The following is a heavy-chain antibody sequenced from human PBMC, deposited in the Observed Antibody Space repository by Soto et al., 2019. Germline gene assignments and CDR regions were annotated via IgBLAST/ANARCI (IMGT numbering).Heavy chain of an antibody. V-gene: IGHV1-69*12. CDR2: IIPIFGTA. D-gene: IGHD2-2*01. J-gene: IGHJ6*02. CDR1: GGTFSSYA. CDR3: ARVEDIVLVPAAMLRDYYYYGMDV. Sequence: QVQLVQSGAEVKKPGSSVKVSCKASGGTFSSYAISWVRQAPGQGLEWMGGIIPIFGTANYAQKFQGRVTITADESRSTAYMELSSLRSEDTAVYYCARVEDIVLVPAAMLRDYYYYGMDVWGQGTTVTVSS.